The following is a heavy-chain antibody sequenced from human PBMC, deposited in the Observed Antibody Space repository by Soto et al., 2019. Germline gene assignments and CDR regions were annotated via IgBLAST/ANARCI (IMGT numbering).Heavy chain of an antibody. V-gene: IGHV3-21*06. J-gene: IGHJ4*02. CDR2: ISSSSSYI. CDR1: GFTFSSYS. D-gene: IGHD2-15*01. CDR3: AIQGYCSGGSCYGPEHYLVDY. Sequence: GGSLRLSCAASGFTFSSYSMNWVRQAPGKGLEWVSSISSSSSYIYYADSLKGRFTISRDNAKNSLYLQMNSLRAEDTAVYYCAIQGYCSGGSCYGPEHYLVDYWGQGTLVTVSS.